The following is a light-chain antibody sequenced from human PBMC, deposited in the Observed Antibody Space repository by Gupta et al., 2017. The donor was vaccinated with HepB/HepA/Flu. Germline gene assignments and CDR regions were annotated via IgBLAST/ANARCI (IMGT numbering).Light chain of an antibody. CDR2: ASI. J-gene: IGKJ4*01. CDR1: QNINTY. CDR3: QQSFSSPVT. Sequence: DIQMIQSPASLYASIGDRVTITCRASQNINTYLNWYQQKPGKAPKLLIYASISLQSGVPSRFSGDGSGTEFTLTINSLQPEDFASYYGQQSFSSPVTFGGGTKVEVK. V-gene: IGKV1-39*01.